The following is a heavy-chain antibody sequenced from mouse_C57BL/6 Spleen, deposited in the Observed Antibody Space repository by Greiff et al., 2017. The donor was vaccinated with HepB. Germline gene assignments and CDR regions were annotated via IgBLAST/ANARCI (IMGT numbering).Heavy chain of an antibody. D-gene: IGHD2-4*01. Sequence: VQLKESGPGLVKPSQSLSLTCSVTGYSITSGYYWNWIRQFPGNKLEWMGYISYDGSNNYNPSLKNRISITRDTSKNQFFLKLNSVTTEDTATYYCARGPYDYDEGLAYWGQGTLVTVSA. J-gene: IGHJ3*01. CDR2: ISYDGSN. CDR1: GYSITSGYY. V-gene: IGHV3-6*01. CDR3: ARGPYDYDEGLAY.